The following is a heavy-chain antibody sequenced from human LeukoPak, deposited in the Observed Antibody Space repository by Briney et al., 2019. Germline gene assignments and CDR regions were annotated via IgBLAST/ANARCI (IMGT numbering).Heavy chain of an antibody. CDR1: GFMFSGYG. D-gene: IGHD3-16*02. Sequence: GGSLRLSCTGSGFMFSGYGMYWVRQAPGKGLEWVALISYDGRKRFYADSVKGRFTIPRDNSKSALVLEMNSLRVEDTAVYYCAKDYQSAPPVGMDAWGHGTKVTVSS. J-gene: IGHJ6*02. V-gene: IGHV3-30*18. CDR2: ISYDGRKR. CDR3: AKDYQSAPPVGMDA.